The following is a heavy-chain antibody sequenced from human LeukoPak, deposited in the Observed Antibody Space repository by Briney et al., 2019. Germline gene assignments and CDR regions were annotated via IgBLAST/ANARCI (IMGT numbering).Heavy chain of an antibody. CDR2: IKQDGSEK. J-gene: IGHJ3*02. D-gene: IGHD3-3*01. V-gene: IGHV3-7*01. CDR1: GFTFSDYS. Sequence: PGGSLRLSCVASGFTFSDYSMTWVRQAPGKGLECVANIKQDGSEKFYVDSVKVRFTISRDNAKNSLYLQMNSLRAEDTAVYYCARDGRFSYGAFDIWGQGTMVTVSS. CDR3: ARDGRFSYGAFDI.